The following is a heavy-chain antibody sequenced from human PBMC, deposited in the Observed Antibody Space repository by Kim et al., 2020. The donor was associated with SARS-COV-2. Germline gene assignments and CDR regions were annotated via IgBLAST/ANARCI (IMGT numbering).Heavy chain of an antibody. J-gene: IGHJ1*01. D-gene: IGHD3-22*01. Sequence: GGSLRLSCAAFGFTFAAYAMSWVRQAPGEGLQWLSGISGSDESTYYADSVKGRFIISRDNSKNPLHLQMDSLRVEDTAVYYCAKHFGSSGSEFQPCGQG. CDR1: GFTFAAYA. V-gene: IGHV3-23*01. CDR2: ISGSDEST. CDR3: AKHFGSSGSEFQP.